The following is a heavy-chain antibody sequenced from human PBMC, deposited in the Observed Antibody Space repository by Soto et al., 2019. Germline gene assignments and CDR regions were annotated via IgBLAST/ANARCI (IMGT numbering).Heavy chain of an antibody. V-gene: IGHV3-30*18. D-gene: IGHD3-3*01. CDR3: AKDWRWSYDFWSGENWFDP. CDR2: ISYDGSNK. CDR1: GFTFSSYG. J-gene: IGHJ5*02. Sequence: PGGSLRLSCAASGFTFSSYGMHWVRQAPGKGLEWVAVISYDGSNKYYADSVKGRFTISRDNSKNTLYLQMNSLRAEDTAVYYCAKDWRWSYDFWSGENWFDPWGQGTLVTVSS.